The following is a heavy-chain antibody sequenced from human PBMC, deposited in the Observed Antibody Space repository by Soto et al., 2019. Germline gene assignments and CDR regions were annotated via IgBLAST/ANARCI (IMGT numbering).Heavy chain of an antibody. Sequence: GGSLRLSCAASGFTFSNAWMSWVRQAPGKGLEWVGRIKSKTDGGTTDYAAPVKGRFTISRDDSKNTLYLQMNSLKTEDTAVYYCTTDTGYEFDWSPFDIWGQGTMVTVSS. J-gene: IGHJ3*02. D-gene: IGHD3-9*01. CDR3: TTDTGYEFDWSPFDI. CDR2: IKSKTDGGTT. CDR1: GFTFSNAW. V-gene: IGHV3-15*01.